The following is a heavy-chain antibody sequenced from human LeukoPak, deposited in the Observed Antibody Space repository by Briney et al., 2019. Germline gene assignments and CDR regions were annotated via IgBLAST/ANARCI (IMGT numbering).Heavy chain of an antibody. CDR3: AREVVWSHGDYGRRDAMGV. J-gene: IGHJ6*02. CDR2: IYYSGST. V-gene: IGHV4-59*11. D-gene: IGHD4-17*01. CDR1: VCSISRQH. Sequence: SETLSLTCTHPVCSISRQHWRLIRQPPAKGLARNAYIYYSGSTNYNPSLLSRVTMSVDESKNEFSLRLTSVTAAGTAVYYCAREVVWSHGDYGRRDAMGVWGQGTTVIVSS.